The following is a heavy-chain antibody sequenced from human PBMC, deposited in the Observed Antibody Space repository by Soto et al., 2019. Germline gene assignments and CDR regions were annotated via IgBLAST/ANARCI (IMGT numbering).Heavy chain of an antibody. CDR3: ARRKGSTGWSDYFQY. D-gene: IGHD6-19*01. J-gene: IGHJ4*02. CDR2: IHHSGNT. Sequence: QLQLQESGPGLVKPSETLSLTCTVSGDSISSTSDYWGWIRQPPGKGREWIGSIHHSGNTYSNPTLKSRLTISVDTSKNQFSLKLSSVTATDTAVYYCARRKGSTGWSDYFQYWSQGTLVTVSS. V-gene: IGHV4-39*01. CDR1: GDSISSTSDY.